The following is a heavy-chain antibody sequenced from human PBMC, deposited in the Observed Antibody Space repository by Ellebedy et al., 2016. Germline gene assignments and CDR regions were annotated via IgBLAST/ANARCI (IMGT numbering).Heavy chain of an antibody. CDR3: ARDRSRGATVMVYVNHYFAY. CDR2: INPNSGGT. V-gene: IGHV1-2*02. J-gene: IGHJ4*02. D-gene: IGHD2-8*01. Sequence: ASVKVSXXASGYTFTGYYMHWVRQAPGQGLEWMGWINPNSGGTNYAQKFQGRVTMTRDTSISTAYMELSRLRSDDTAVYYCARDRSRGATVMVYVNHYFAYWGQGTLVTVSS. CDR1: GYTFTGYY.